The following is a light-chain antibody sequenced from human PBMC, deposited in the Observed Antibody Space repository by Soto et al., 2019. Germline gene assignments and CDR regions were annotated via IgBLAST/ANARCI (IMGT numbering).Light chain of an antibody. J-gene: IGKJ1*01. V-gene: IGKV1-5*01. CDR2: DAS. CDR3: QQYNSYWGT. CDR1: QSISSW. Sequence: DIHMTQSPSSPFATAGDSVTITCRASQSISSWLAWYQQKQGKAPKLLIYDASSLESGVPSRFSGSGSGTEFTLTISSLQPDDFATYYCQQYNSYWGTFGQGTKVDIK.